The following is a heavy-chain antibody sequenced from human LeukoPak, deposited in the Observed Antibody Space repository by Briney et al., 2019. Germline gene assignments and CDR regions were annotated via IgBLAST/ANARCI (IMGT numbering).Heavy chain of an antibody. CDR3: ARARAIAVAGGGHFDY. Sequence: GSSVKVSCKASGGTFSSYAISWVRQVPGQGLEWMGRIIPIFGTANYAQKFQGRVTITTDESTSTAYMELSSLRSEDTAVYYCARARAIAVAGGGHFDYWGQGTLVTVSS. CDR1: GGTFSSYA. J-gene: IGHJ4*02. V-gene: IGHV1-69*05. D-gene: IGHD6-19*01. CDR2: IIPIFGTA.